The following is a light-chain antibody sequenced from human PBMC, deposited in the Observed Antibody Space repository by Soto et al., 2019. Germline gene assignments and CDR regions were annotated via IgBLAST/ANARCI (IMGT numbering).Light chain of an antibody. CDR3: QQFSDYPIT. Sequence: EILMTQSPATLSGSLGDRATISCRASQTINSCLAWYQQQPGKAPRLLIYRASTRTSGVPARFSGSGSGTEFTLTISSLQPDDFAVYYCQQFSDYPITFGQGTRLEIK. CDR2: RAS. CDR1: QTINSC. J-gene: IGKJ5*01. V-gene: IGKV3-15*01.